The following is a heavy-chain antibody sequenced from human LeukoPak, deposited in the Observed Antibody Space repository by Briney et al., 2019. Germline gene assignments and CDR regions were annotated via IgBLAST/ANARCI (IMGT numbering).Heavy chain of an antibody. CDR2: ISSSSSYI. Sequence: SGGSLRLSCAASGFSFSIYSMNWVRQAPGKGLEWVSSISSSSSYIYYADSVKGRFTISRDNAKNSLYLQMDSLRAEDTAVYYCARAYYGSGTSHFDSWGQGTLVTVSS. J-gene: IGHJ4*02. CDR3: ARAYYGSGTSHFDS. V-gene: IGHV3-21*01. D-gene: IGHD3-10*01. CDR1: GFSFSIYS.